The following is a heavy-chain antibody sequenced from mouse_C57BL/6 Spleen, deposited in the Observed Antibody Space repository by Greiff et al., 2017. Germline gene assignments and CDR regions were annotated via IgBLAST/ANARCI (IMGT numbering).Heavy chain of an antibody. J-gene: IGHJ1*03. CDR1: GYAFSSSW. CDR3: ARRGDYDYPYWYFDV. V-gene: IGHV1-82*01. Sequence: QVQLQQSGPELVKPGASVKISCKASGYAFSSSWMNWVKQRPGKGLEWIGRIYPGDGDTNYNGKFKGKATLTADKSSSTAYMQLSSLTSEDSAVYFCARRGDYDYPYWYFDVWGTGTTVTVSS. CDR2: IYPGDGDT. D-gene: IGHD2-4*01.